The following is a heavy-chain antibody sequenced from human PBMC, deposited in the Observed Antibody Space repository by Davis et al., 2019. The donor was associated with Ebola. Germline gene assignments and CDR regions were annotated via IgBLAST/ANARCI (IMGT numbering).Heavy chain of an antibody. D-gene: IGHD6-13*01. V-gene: IGHV4-38-2*02. CDR2: IYHSGST. J-gene: IGHJ5*02. CDR3: ARRGTSSWYAGWFDP. Sequence: MPSETLSLTCTVSGYSISSGYYWGWIRQPPGKGREWIGSIYHSGSTYYNPSLQSRVTISVDRSKNQFSLKLSSVTAADTAMYYCARRGTSSWYAGWFDPWGQGTLVTVSS. CDR1: GYSISSGYY.